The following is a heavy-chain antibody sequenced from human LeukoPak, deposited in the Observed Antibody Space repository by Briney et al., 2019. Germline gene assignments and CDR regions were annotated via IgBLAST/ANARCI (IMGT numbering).Heavy chain of an antibody. J-gene: IGHJ4*02. V-gene: IGHV4-34*01. CDR3: ATIPMVRGILDYYFDY. CDR2: FYHSGAT. CDR1: GGSFSGYY. D-gene: IGHD3-10*01. Sequence: SETLSLTCAVYGGSFSGYYWSWIRQPPGRGLEWIGYFYHSGATSYNPSLKSRVTITVDSSKNQFSLRLNSVTAADTAVYYCATIPMVRGILDYYFDYWGQGTLVSVSS.